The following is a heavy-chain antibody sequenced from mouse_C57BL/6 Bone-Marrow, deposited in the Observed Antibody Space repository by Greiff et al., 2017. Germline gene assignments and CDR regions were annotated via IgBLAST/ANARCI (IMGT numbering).Heavy chain of an antibody. CDR3: ARQKWCRNGRDYCDY. CDR1: GYTFTSYW. Sequence: QVQLQQPGTELVKPGASVKLSCKASGYTFTSYWMHWVKQRPGQGLEWIGNINPSTGGTNYHEKFKSKATLTVDKSSSPAYMQLSSLTSEASAVYECARQKWCRNGRDYCDYWGQGTTLTVSS. D-gene: IGHD1-3*01. CDR2: INPSTGGT. J-gene: IGHJ2*01. V-gene: IGHV1-53*01.